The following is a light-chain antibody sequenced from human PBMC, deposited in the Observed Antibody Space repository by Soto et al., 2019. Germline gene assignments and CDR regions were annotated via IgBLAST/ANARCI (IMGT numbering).Light chain of an antibody. V-gene: IGKV3-11*01. J-gene: IGKJ5*01. CDR2: GAS. Sequence: EIVSTQSPGTLSLSPGERATLSCRASQSVSSSLAWYQQRPGQAPRLLIYGASSRATGIPARFSGSGSGTDFTLTISSLEPEDFAVYYCQQRSNWPHINFGQGTRLEIK. CDR1: QSVSSS. CDR3: QQRSNWPHIN.